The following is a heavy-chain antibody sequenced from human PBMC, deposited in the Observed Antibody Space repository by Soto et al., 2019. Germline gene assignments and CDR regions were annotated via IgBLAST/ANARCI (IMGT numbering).Heavy chain of an antibody. V-gene: IGHV6-1*01. CDR1: VESVSSNSGG. D-gene: IGHD1-26*01. CDR2: TYYRSKWYY. J-gene: IGHJ4*01. Sequence: SQTLSLTCAITVESVSSNSGGWSWVRQSPSRGLEWLGRTYYRSKWYYEYAVSVRGRITINPDTSKNRYSLQLNSVTPEDTAVYFCARGEQYSGRIFDYWGQGTLVTVSS. CDR3: ARGEQYSGRIFDY.